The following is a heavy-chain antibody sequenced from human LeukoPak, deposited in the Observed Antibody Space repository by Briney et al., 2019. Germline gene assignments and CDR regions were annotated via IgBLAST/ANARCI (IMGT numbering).Heavy chain of an antibody. J-gene: IGHJ4*02. Sequence: SETLSLTCTVSGGSLIIRNYYWGSIRQSPGRGVECIGKISYSGSTYYNPSLRSRVHMSVDTSKNQFSLTLSSVTATDTAVYYCASLTDFWGQGILVTVSS. CDR1: GGSLIIRNYY. CDR3: ASLTDF. CDR2: ISYSGST. V-gene: IGHV4-39*01.